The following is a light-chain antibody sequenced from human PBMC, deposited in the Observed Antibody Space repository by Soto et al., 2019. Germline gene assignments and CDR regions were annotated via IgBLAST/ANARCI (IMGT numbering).Light chain of an antibody. J-gene: IGKJ1*01. CDR2: SAS. CDR3: LHHGSSLWT. Sequence: EIVMTQSPPTLSVSPGERATLSCRASQRISTNVAWYQHKPGQAPRLLIYSASTRATGIPARFSGSGSGTEFTLTISRLEPEDFAMYYCLHHGSSLWTFGQGTKV. CDR1: QRISTN. V-gene: IGKV3-15*01.